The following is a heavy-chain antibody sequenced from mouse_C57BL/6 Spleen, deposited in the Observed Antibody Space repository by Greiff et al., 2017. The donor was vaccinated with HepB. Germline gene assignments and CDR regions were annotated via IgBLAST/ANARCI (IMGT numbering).Heavy chain of an antibody. Sequence: QVQLQQPGAELVRPGTSVKLSCKASGYTFTSYWMHWVKQRPGQGLEWIGVIDPSDSYTNYNQKFKGKATLTVDTSSSTAYMQLSSQTSEDSAVYYCAREGYYGSSPMDYWGQGTSVTVSS. CDR2: IDPSDSYT. D-gene: IGHD1-1*01. CDR3: AREGYYGSSPMDY. V-gene: IGHV1-59*01. CDR1: GYTFTSYW. J-gene: IGHJ4*01.